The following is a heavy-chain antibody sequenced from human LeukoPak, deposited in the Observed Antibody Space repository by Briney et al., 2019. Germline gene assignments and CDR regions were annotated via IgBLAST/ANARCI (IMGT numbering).Heavy chain of an antibody. Sequence: GGSLRLSCAASGFTFSSYAMSWVRQAPGKGLEWVSAISGSGGSTYYADSVKGRFTISRDNSKNTLYLQMDSLRAEDTAVYYCAKYRRNWNYDWDAAFDIWGQGTMVTVSS. D-gene: IGHD1-7*01. CDR1: GFTFSSYA. V-gene: IGHV3-23*01. CDR3: AKYRRNWNYDWDAAFDI. J-gene: IGHJ3*02. CDR2: ISGSGGST.